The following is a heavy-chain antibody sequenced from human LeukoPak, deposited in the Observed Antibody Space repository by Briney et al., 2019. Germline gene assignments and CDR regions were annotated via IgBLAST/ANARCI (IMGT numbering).Heavy chain of an antibody. J-gene: IGHJ3*01. CDR1: GFTFDDYG. Sequence: PGGSLRLSCAASGFTFDDYGMSWVRQAPGKGLEWVSGINWNGGSTGYADSVKGRFTISRDNSKKSLYLQMNGLRPDDTALYYCAREGAIVGNAFDLWGLGTMVIVSS. V-gene: IGHV3-20*04. D-gene: IGHD3-16*02. CDR2: INWNGGST. CDR3: AREGAIVGNAFDL.